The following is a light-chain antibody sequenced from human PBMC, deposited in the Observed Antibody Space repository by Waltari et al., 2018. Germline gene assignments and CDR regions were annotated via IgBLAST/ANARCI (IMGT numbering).Light chain of an antibody. V-gene: IGLV2-23*02. CDR1: SRDVGSSHR. J-gene: IGLJ1*01. Sequence: QSALTQHASVSGSPGQSIAISCIGTSRDVGSSHRVSWYQHHPGKAPQLIIYGVDNRPSGVSNRFSGSKSGNAASLTISGLQAEDEADYFCCSYRSGDTYVFGTGTTVTVL. CDR2: GVD. CDR3: CSYRSGDTYV.